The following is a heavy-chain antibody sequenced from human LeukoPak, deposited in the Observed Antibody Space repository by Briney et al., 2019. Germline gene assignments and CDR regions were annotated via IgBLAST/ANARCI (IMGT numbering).Heavy chain of an antibody. Sequence: GGSLRLSCAASGFTFNAYGMHWVRQAPGKGLEWVTFIQFDGNNKYYADSVKGRFTIDRDNSKNTVFVLMNSLRVEDTAVYYCARDYPRPHDYGGPVVAFDIWGQGAMVIVSS. V-gene: IGHV3-30*02. CDR1: GFTFNAYG. J-gene: IGHJ3*02. D-gene: IGHD4-23*01. CDR2: IQFDGNNK. CDR3: ARDYPRPHDYGGPVVAFDI.